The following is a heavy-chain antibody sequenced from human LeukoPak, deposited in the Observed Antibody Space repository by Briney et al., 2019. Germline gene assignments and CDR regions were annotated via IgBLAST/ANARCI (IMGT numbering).Heavy chain of an antibody. CDR3: AKDQRAVAGTCFDN. V-gene: IGHV3-23*01. J-gene: IGHJ4*02. Sequence: PGGSLRPSCAASGFTFSSYAMSWVRQAPGKGLEWVSGISGSGGSTHYADSVKGRFTISRDNSKNTLYLQMNSLRAEDTAVYYCAKDQRAVAGTCFDNWGQGTLVTVSS. CDR1: GFTFSSYA. D-gene: IGHD6-19*01. CDR2: ISGSGGST.